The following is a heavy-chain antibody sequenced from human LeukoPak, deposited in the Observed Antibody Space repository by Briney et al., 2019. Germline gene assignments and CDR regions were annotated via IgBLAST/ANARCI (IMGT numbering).Heavy chain of an antibody. D-gene: IGHD6-6*01. CDR1: VFTFSDYY. J-gene: IGHJ3*02. V-gene: IGHV3-11*01. CDR3: ARIGRPAAFDI. Sequence: GGSLRLSCAASVFTFSDYYMSWIRQAPGEGLEWVSYLTSSGSTIYYADSMKGRFAISRDNAKHSLFLQLDCLRAEDTAVYYCARIGRPAAFDIWGQGTLVIVSS. CDR2: LTSSGSTI.